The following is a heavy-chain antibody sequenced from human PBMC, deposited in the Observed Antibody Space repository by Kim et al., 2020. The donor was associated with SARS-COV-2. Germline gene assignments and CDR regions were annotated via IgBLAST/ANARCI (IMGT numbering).Heavy chain of an antibody. CDR3: VRHTSAYSTLDY. CDR1: SGSISSSSYY. Sequence: SETLSLTCTLSSGSISSSSYYWVWIRQPPGNGLEFIGKIHYLGSTDYNPSLKSRVTISIDTYKKYFSLKLTSVTAADTAVYFCVRHTSAYSTLDYWGQG. V-gene: IGHV4-39*01. D-gene: IGHD2-15*01. J-gene: IGHJ4*02. CDR2: IHYLGST.